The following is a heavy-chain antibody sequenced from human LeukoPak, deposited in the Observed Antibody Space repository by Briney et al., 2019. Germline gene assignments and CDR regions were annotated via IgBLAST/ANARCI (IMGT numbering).Heavy chain of an antibody. Sequence: SVTVSCKASGDTFSNHPINWLRQAPGQGLEWMGGIIPIFGTANYAQKFQGRVTITADKSTSTAYMELSSLRSEDTAVYYCARNLRIAARRADYYYYMDVWGKGTTVTVSS. CDR1: GDTFSNHP. V-gene: IGHV1-69*06. J-gene: IGHJ6*03. CDR2: IIPIFGTA. CDR3: ARNLRIAARRADYYYYMDV. D-gene: IGHD6-6*01.